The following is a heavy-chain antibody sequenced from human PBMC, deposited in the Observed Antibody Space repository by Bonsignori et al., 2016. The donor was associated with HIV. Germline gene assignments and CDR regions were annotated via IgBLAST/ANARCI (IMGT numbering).Heavy chain of an antibody. CDR3: ARERGSSWENYYYYMDV. J-gene: IGHJ6*03. Sequence: WIRQPPGKGLEWVSYISSSGSTIYYADSVKGRFTISRDNAKNSLYLQMNSLRAEDTAVYYCARERGSSWENYYYYMDVWGKGTTVTVSS. D-gene: IGHD6-13*01. V-gene: IGHV3-11*01. CDR2: ISSSGSTI.